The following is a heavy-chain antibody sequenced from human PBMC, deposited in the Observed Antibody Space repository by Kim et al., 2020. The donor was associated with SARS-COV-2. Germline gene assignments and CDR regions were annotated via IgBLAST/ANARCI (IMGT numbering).Heavy chain of an antibody. D-gene: IGHD6-19*01. CDR2: ISGSGGST. CDR1: GFTFSSYA. CDR3: AKCWGILPSPSGWLVPCRYFDY. Sequence: GGSLRLSCAASGFTFSSYAMSWVRQAPGKGLEWVSAISGSGGSTYYADSVKGRFTISRDNSKNTLYLQMNSLRAEDTAVYYCAKCWGILPSPSGWLVPCRYFDYWGQGTLVTVSS. V-gene: IGHV3-23*01. J-gene: IGHJ4*02.